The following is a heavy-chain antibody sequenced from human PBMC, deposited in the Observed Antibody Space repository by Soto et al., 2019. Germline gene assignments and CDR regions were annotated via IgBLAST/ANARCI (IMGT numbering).Heavy chain of an antibody. CDR2: IIPIFGTA. CDR3: ARTGYCSGGSCLLALFDY. V-gene: IGHV1-69*01. CDR1: GGTFSSYA. J-gene: IGHJ4*02. Sequence: VKVSCKASGGTFSSYAISWVRQAPGQGLEWMGGIIPIFGTANYAQKFQGRVTITADESTSTAYMELSSLRSEDTAVYYCARTGYCSGGSCLLALFDYWGQGTLVTVSS. D-gene: IGHD2-15*01.